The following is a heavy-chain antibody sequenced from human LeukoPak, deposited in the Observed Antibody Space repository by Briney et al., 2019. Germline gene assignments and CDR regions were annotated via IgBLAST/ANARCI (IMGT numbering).Heavy chain of an antibody. CDR3: ARDADYYGSGSSSDAFDI. D-gene: IGHD3-10*01. CDR2: ISAYNGNT. V-gene: IGHV1-18*01. CDR1: GYTFTSYG. J-gene: IGHJ3*02. Sequence: GASVKVSCKASGYTFTSYGISWVRQAPGQGLEWMGWISAYNGNTNYAQKLQGRVTMTIDTSTSTAYMELRSLRSDDTAVYYCARDADYYGSGSSSDAFDIWGQGTMVTVSS.